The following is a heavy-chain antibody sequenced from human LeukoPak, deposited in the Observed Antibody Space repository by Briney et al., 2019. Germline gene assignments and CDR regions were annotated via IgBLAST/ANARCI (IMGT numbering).Heavy chain of an antibody. V-gene: IGHV3-23*01. J-gene: IGHJ4*02. CDR2: ISGSGGST. Sequence: PGGSLRLSCAASGFTFTSYAMSWVRQAPGKGLEWVSDISGSGGSTYYADSVKGRFTISRDNSKNTLYLQMNSLRAEDTAVYYCAKDPIVVVPAAMTLPDYWGQGTLVTVSS. CDR1: GFTFTSYA. CDR3: AKDPIVVVPAAMTLPDY. D-gene: IGHD2-2*01.